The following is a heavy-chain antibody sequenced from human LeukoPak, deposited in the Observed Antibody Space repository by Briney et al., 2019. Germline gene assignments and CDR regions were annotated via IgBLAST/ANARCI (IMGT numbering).Heavy chain of an antibody. V-gene: IGHV3-49*03. CDR2: IRSKAYGGTT. Sequence: GGSLRLSCTASGFTFGDYAMGWFRQAPGKGLEWVGFIRSKAYGGTTDYAASVKGRFSISRDDSKSIAYLQMNSLKTEDTAVYSCTREKGSGWAQGSVDYWGQGTLVTVSS. J-gene: IGHJ4*02. D-gene: IGHD6-19*01. CDR3: TREKGSGWAQGSVDY. CDR1: GFTFGDYA.